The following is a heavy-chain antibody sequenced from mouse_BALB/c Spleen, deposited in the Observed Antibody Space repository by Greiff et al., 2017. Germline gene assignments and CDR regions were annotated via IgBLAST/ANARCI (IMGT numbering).Heavy chain of an antibody. Sequence: LVKTGASVKISCKASGYSFTGYYMHWVKQSHGKSLEWIGYISCYNGATSYNQKFKGKATFTVDTSSSTAYMQFNSLTSEDSAVYYCASEKTGGYFDYWGQGTTLTVSS. V-gene: IGHV1S34*01. CDR2: ISCYNGAT. CDR3: ASEKTGGYFDY. J-gene: IGHJ2*01. CDR1: GYSFTGYY. D-gene: IGHD4-1*01.